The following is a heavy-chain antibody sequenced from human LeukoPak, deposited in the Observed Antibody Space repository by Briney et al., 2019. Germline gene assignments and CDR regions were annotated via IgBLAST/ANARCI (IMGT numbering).Heavy chain of an antibody. J-gene: IGHJ4*02. D-gene: IGHD2-2*02. V-gene: IGHV3-23*01. CDR2: ISGSGGST. CDR3: AKGMRHCDGTSCYSFHPPDY. CDR1: GFTFSSYA. Sequence: GGSLRLSCAASGFTFSSYAMSWVRQAPGKGLEWVSAISGSGGSTYYADSVKGRFTISRDNSKNTLYLQMNSLRAEDTAVYYCAKGMRHCDGTSCYSFHPPDYWGQGTLVSVSS.